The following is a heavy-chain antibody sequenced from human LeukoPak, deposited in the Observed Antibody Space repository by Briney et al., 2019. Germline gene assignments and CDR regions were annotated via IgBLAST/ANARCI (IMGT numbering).Heavy chain of an antibody. J-gene: IGHJ4*02. D-gene: IGHD4-17*01. CDR3: ASTVGAVTYYYFDY. CDR1: GGSISSSSYY. Sequence: SETLSLTCTVSGGSISSSSYYWGWIRQPPGKGLEWIGSIYYSGSTYYNPSLKSRVTISVDASKNQFSLKLSSVTAADTAVYYCASTVGAVTYYYFDYWGQGTLVTVSS. CDR2: IYYSGST. V-gene: IGHV4-39*07.